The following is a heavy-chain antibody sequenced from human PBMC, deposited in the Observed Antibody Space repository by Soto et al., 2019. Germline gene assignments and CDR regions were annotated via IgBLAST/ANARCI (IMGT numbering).Heavy chain of an antibody. CDR2: IYYSGST. V-gene: IGHV4-31*03. J-gene: IGHJ5*02. CDR1: GGSISSGGYH. Sequence: SETLSLTCTVSGGSISSGGYHWSWIRQHPGKGLEWIGYIYYSGSTYYNPSLKSRVTISVDTSKNQFSLKLSSVTAADTAVYYCARGKNWFDPWGQGTLVTVSS. CDR3: ARGKNWFDP.